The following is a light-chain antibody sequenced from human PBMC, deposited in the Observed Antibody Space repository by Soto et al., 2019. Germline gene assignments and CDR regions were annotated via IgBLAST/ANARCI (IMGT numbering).Light chain of an antibody. CDR3: QQFDNYPLT. V-gene: IGKV1D-13*01. CDR2: DAS. CDR1: QGISSA. J-gene: IGKJ4*01. Sequence: AIQLTQSPSSLSASVGDRVSITCRASQGISSALAWYQQKPGETLKVLIYDASSLQSGVPSRFSGSGSGTDFTLTISSLQPEDFATYYCQQFDNYPLTFGGGTKV.